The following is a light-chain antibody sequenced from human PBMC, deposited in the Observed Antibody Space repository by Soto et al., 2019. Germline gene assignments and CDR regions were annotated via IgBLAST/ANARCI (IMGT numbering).Light chain of an antibody. V-gene: IGLV1-40*01. Sequence: QSVLTQPPSVSGAPGQRVTISCTGSSSNIGAGYDVHWYQQLPGTAPKFLIYANSNRPSGVPDRFSGSKSGTSASLAITGLQAEDEADYYCQSYDSSLSGSVFGGGTKLTVL. CDR1: SSNIGAGYD. CDR2: ANS. J-gene: IGLJ2*01. CDR3: QSYDSSLSGSV.